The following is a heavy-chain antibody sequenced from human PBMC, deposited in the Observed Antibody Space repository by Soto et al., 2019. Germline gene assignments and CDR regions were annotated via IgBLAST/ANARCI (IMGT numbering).Heavy chain of an antibody. J-gene: IGHJ6*02. D-gene: IGHD6-19*01. CDR2: IIPIFGTA. CDR3: ANRRSIAVAGQRYGYYCYGMDV. V-gene: IGHV1-69*13. Sequence: GASVKVSCKASGGTFSSYAISWVRQAPGQGLEWMGGIIPIFGTANYAQKFQGRVTITADESTSTAYMELSSLRSEDTAVYYCANRRSIAVAGQRYGYYCYGMDVSGQRTTVTVSS. CDR1: GGTFSSYA.